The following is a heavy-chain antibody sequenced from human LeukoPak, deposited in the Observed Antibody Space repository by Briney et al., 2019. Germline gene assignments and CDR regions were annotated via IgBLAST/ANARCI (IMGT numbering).Heavy chain of an antibody. Sequence: SQTLSLTCAISGDSVSSNSAAWNWIRQSPSRGLEWLGRTYYRSNWYNDYAVSVKSRITVNPDTSKNQFSLQLNSVTPEDTAVYYCAFTDGSGSSDAFDIWGQGTMVTVSS. CDR2: TYYRSNWYN. CDR1: GDSVSSNSAA. D-gene: IGHD3-10*01. J-gene: IGHJ3*02. CDR3: AFTDGSGSSDAFDI. V-gene: IGHV6-1*01.